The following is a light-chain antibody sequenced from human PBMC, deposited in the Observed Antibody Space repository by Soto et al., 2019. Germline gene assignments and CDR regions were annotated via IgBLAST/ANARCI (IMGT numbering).Light chain of an antibody. CDR1: QSVSSN. J-gene: IGKJ1*01. V-gene: IGKV3-15*01. CDR3: QHYNNWPPWT. Sequence: EIVMTQSPATLSVSPGERATLSCRASQSVSSNLAWYQQKPDQAPRLLIYGASTRATGIPARFSGSGSGTEFSLTITSLLSEDFAMYYCQHYNNWPPWTVGSGTKVEIK. CDR2: GAS.